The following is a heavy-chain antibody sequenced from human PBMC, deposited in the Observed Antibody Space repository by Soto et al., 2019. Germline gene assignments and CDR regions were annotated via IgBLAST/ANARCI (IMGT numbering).Heavy chain of an antibody. J-gene: IGHJ4*02. CDR3: ATMNGYFEY. D-gene: IGHD3-22*01. V-gene: IGHV3-23*01. CDR1: GFSFSTYS. Sequence: GGSLRLSCADSGFSFSTYSMSWVRQTPGKGLEWVSAITATGDRTYYADSVTGRFTISRDNSKKTHYLQMTSLRAEDTAIYYCATMNGYFEYWGQGTPVTVSS. CDR2: ITATGDRT.